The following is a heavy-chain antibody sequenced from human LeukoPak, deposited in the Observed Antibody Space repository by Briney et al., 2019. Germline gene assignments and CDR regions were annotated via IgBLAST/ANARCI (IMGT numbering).Heavy chain of an antibody. CDR1: GGTFSSYA. J-gene: IGHJ4*02. CDR2: IIPIFGTA. CDR3: ARDVGYCSSTSCYFDY. D-gene: IGHD2-2*01. V-gene: IGHV1-69*01. Sequence: SVKVSCKASGGTFSSYAISWVRQAPGQGLEWMGGIIPIFGTANYAQKFQGRVTITADESTSTAYMELSSLRSEETAVYYCARDVGYCSSTSCYFDYWGQGTLVTVSS.